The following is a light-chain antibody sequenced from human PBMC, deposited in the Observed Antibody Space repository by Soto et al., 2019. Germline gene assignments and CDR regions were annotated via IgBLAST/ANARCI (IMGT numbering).Light chain of an antibody. CDR1: SNDVGRFNY. J-gene: IGLJ1*01. CDR2: EVN. CDR3: SSFVHGTSYV. Sequence: QSVLTQAPSASGSPGQSVTISCAGTSNDVGRFNYVSWYQRHPGKAPKLIIYEVNKRPSGVPDRFSGSKSGNTASLTVSGLQAENEADYFCSSFVHGTSYVFGTGTKVTV. V-gene: IGLV2-8*01.